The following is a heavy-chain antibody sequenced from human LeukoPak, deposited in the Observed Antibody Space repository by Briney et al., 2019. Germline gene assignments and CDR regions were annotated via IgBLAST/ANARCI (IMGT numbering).Heavy chain of an antibody. CDR3: SCLDY. CDR2: INHSGST. J-gene: IGHJ4*02. CDR1: GGSFSGYY. D-gene: IGHD2-15*01. V-gene: IGHV4-34*01. Sequence: SETLSLTCAVYGGSFSGYYWGWIRQPPGKGLEWIGEINHSGSTNYNPSLKRRVTISVDTSKNQFSLRLNSVTAADTAVYYCSCLDYWGQGTLVTVSS.